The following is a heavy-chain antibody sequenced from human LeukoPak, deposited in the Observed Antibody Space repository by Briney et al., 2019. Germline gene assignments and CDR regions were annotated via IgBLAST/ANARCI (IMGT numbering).Heavy chain of an antibody. Sequence: GGSLRLSCAASGFTFSSYAMHWVRQAPGKGLEWVAVISYDGSNKYYADSVKGRFTISRDNSKNTLYLQMNSLRAEDTAVYYCARDGVTSSVVYWGQGTLVTVSS. CDR3: ARDGVTSSVVY. D-gene: IGHD2-21*02. V-gene: IGHV3-30-3*01. CDR1: GFTFSSYA. CDR2: ISYDGSNK. J-gene: IGHJ4*02.